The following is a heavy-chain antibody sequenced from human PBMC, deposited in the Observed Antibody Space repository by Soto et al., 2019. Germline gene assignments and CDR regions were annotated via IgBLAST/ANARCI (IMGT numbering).Heavy chain of an antibody. CDR1: GFTFSSYA. Sequence: RRLSCAASGFTFSSYAMSWVRQAPGKGLEWVSAISGSGGSTYYADSVKGRFTISRDNSKNTLYLQMNSLRAEDTAVYYCAKYRTPLKRVWFDPWGQGTLVTVSS. D-gene: IGHD3-16*02. V-gene: IGHV3-23*01. CDR2: ISGSGGST. J-gene: IGHJ5*02. CDR3: AKYRTPLKRVWFDP.